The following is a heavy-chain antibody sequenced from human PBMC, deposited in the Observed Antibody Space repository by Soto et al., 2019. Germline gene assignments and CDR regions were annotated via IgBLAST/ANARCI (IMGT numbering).Heavy chain of an antibody. J-gene: IGHJ4*02. Sequence: PWGSLRISCASSGFTVSSKYMSWVRQAPGKGLEWVSVIYSGGGTYYADSVKGRFTISRDNSKNTLYLQMNSLRAEDTAVYYCARDYYYDSSGEREYYFDYWGQGTLVTVSS. V-gene: IGHV3-53*01. D-gene: IGHD3-22*01. CDR2: IYSGGGT. CDR1: GFTVSSKY. CDR3: ARDYYYDSSGEREYYFDY.